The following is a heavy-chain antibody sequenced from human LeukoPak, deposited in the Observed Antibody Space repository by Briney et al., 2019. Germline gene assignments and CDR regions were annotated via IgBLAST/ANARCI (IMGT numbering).Heavy chain of an antibody. D-gene: IGHD3-10*01. Sequence: PGGSLRLSCAASGFTFSSYAMSWVRQAPGKGLEWVSAISGSGGSTYYADSVKGRFTISRDNSKNTLYLQMNSLRAEDTAVYYCARDQVRGDYGDYWGQGTLVTVSS. J-gene: IGHJ4*02. CDR2: ISGSGGST. CDR3: ARDQVRGDYGDY. V-gene: IGHV3-23*01. CDR1: GFTFSSYA.